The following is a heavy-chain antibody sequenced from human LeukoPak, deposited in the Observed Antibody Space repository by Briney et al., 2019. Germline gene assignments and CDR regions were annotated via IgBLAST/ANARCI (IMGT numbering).Heavy chain of an antibody. J-gene: IGHJ4*02. D-gene: IGHD3-3*01. CDR1: GYTFTGYY. CDR2: INPNSGGT. CDR3: ATLGALFGVVIIVEEESFDY. Sequence: GASAKVSCKASGYTFTGYYMHWVRQAPGQGLEWMCWINPNSGGTNYAQKFQGRVTMTRDTSISTAYMELSRLRSDDTSVYYCATLGALFGVVIIVEEESFDYWGQGTLVTVSS. V-gene: IGHV1-2*02.